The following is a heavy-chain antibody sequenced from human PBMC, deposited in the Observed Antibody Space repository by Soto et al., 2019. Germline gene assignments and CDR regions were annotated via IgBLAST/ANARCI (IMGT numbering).Heavy chain of an antibody. V-gene: IGHV3-48*03. CDR1: GFTFSSYE. D-gene: IGHD3-22*01. CDR3: AREGPGFASSGYTYHGMDV. CDR2: ISSSGSTI. J-gene: IGHJ6*02. Sequence: EVQLVESGGGLVQPRGSLRLSCAASGFTFSSYEMNWVRQAPGKGLEWVSYISSSGSTIYYADSVKGRFTISRDNAKNSLYLQMNSLRAEDTAVYYCAREGPGFASSGYTYHGMDVWGQGTTVTVSS.